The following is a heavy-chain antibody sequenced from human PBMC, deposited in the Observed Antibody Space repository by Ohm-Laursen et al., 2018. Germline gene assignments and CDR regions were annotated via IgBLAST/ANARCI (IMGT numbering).Heavy chain of an antibody. D-gene: IGHD3-9*01. CDR3: ARGYYDILTGYYPVDY. J-gene: IGHJ4*02. CDR1: GGSISSYY. CDR2: IYYSGST. Sequence: PGTLSLTCTVSGGSISSYYWSWIRQPPGKGLEWIGYIYYSGSTYYNPSLKSRVTISVDTSKNQFSLKLSSVTAADTAVYYCARGYYDILTGYYPVDYWGQGTLVTVSS. V-gene: IGHV4-59*08.